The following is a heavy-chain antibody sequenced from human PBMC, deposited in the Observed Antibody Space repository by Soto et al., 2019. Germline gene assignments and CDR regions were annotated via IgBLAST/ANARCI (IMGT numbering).Heavy chain of an antibody. CDR3: AKVGPALLLSATNFDY. D-gene: IGHD1-1*01. V-gene: IGHV3-23*01. Sequence: GGSLRLSCAASGFTFSSYAMSWVRQAPGKGLEWVSAISGSGGSTYYADSVKGRFTISRDNSKNTLYLQMNSLRAEDTAVYYCAKVGPALLLSATNFDYWGQGTLVTVSS. J-gene: IGHJ4*02. CDR1: GFTFSSYA. CDR2: ISGSGGST.